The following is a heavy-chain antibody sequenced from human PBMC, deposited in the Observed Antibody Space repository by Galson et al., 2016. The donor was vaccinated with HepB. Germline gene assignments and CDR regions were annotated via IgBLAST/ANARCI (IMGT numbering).Heavy chain of an antibody. CDR1: GFTFSDYW. V-gene: IGHV3-7*03. Sequence: SLRLSCAASGFTFSDYWMHWVRQAPGKGLQWVANIKQDGGEKYCVDSAKGRFTISRHNAKNSLYLQMNSLRADDTAVYYCARGYPFSVYYGISFDYWGQGSLVTVSS. J-gene: IGHJ4*02. CDR3: ARGYPFSVYYGISFDY. D-gene: IGHD3-22*01. CDR2: IKQDGGEK.